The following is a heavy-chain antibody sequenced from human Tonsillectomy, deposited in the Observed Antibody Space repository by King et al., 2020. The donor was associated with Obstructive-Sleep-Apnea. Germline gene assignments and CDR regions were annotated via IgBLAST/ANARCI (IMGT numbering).Heavy chain of an antibody. CDR1: GYSISSGYY. CDR3: ARVEAAEGYYYYSGMDV. D-gene: IGHD6-13*01. CDR2: IYHSGST. Sequence: VQLQESGPGLVKPSETLSLTCTVSGYSISSGYYWGWIRQPPGKGLEWIGSIYHSGSTYYNPSLKSRVTISVDTSKNQFSLKLGSVTAADTAVYYCARVEAAEGYYYYSGMDVWGQGTTVTVSS. J-gene: IGHJ6*02. V-gene: IGHV4-38-2*02.